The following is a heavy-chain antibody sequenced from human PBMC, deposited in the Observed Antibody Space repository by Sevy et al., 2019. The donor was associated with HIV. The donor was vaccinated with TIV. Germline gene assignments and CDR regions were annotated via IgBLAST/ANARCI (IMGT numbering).Heavy chain of an antibody. CDR3: ARNFDY. CDR1: GGSFSSGNYL. J-gene: IGHJ4*02. V-gene: IGHV4-39*01. CDR2: VHYSGRS. Sequence: SETLSLTCTVSGGSFSSGNYLWSWLGQTPGKGWEWIGTVHYSGRSYYNPSLKSRVTISEDTSKNQFSLTLNSVTAADTAVYFCARNFDYWGQGTLVTVSS.